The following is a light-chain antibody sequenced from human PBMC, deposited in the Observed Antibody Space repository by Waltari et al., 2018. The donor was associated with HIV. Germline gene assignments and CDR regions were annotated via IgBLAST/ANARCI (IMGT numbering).Light chain of an antibody. CDR2: GKN. V-gene: IGLV3-19*01. J-gene: IGLJ3*02. Sequence: SSELTQDPAVSVALGQPVRIKCQGDSLRKSYGTWYQQKPGQAPVLVHYGKNNRPSGIPDRFAGSTSGSTTSLTIAGAQAEDEADYYCNSRDSSGNHLVFGGGTKLTVL. CDR1: SLRKSY. CDR3: NSRDSSGNHLV.